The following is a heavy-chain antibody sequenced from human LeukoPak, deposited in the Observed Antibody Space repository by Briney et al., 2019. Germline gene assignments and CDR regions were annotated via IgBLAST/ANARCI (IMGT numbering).Heavy chain of an antibody. Sequence: GGSLRLSCAASGFIFSNYAMYWVRQAPGKGLEWVSAISGRSDNTYYADSVKGRFTLSRDSSKNTLYLQMNSLRADDTAVYYCAKWGDYDVLTGYYVSDFWGQATLVTVPS. CDR2: ISGRSDNT. CDR3: AKWGDYDVLTGYYVSDF. D-gene: IGHD3-9*01. V-gene: IGHV3-23*01. CDR1: GFIFSNYA. J-gene: IGHJ4*02.